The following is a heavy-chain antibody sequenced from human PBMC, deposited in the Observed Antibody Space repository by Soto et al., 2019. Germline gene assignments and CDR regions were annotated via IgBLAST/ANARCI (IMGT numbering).Heavy chain of an antibody. V-gene: IGHV3-33*01. CDR3: ARDQGLSSSDFDY. J-gene: IGHJ4*02. D-gene: IGHD6-6*01. CDR2: TWSDGTKK. Sequence: VTWSDGTKKNYADSVRGRFTISRDNSKNTVDLQMNSLKTEDTAVYYCARDQGLSSSDFDYWGQGTLVTVSS.